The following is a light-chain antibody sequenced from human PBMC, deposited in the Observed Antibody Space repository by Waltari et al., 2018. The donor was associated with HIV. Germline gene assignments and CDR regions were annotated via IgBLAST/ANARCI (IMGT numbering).Light chain of an antibody. J-gene: IGLJ3*02. CDR1: SSDVGGYTY. Sequence: QSALTQPASVSGSPGQSITISCTGTSSDVGGYTYVSWYQPHPGKAPKLMIYEVSNRPSGVSNRFSGSKSGNTASLTISGLQAEDEADYYCSSYTSSSTRVFGGGTNLTVL. V-gene: IGLV2-14*01. CDR3: SSYTSSSTRV. CDR2: EVS.